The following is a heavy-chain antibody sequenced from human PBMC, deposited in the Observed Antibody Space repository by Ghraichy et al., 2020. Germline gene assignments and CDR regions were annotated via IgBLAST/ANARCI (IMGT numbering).Heavy chain of an antibody. CDR3: ARNDYHLDS. Sequence: RGSLRLSCAASGFTFSNFGFHWVRQAPGKGPEWVAFIRYHGNDKYYADSVKGRFTISRDNSKDTLYLQMTSLRVEDTAMYYCARNDYHLDSWGQGTLVTVSS. CDR1: GFTFSNFG. D-gene: IGHD4-11*01. J-gene: IGHJ4*02. CDR2: IRYHGNDK. V-gene: IGHV3-30*02.